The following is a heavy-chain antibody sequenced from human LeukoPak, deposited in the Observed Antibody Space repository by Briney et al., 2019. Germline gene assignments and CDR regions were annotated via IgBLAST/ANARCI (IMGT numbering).Heavy chain of an antibody. CDR2: INHSGST. CDR3: ARGSHYDSSGYYGGWFDP. CDR1: GGSFSGYY. J-gene: IGHJ5*02. V-gene: IGHV4-34*01. Sequence: PSETLSLTCAVYGGSFSGYYWSWIRQPPGKGLEWIEEINHSGSTNYNPSLKSRVTISVDTSKNQFSLKLSSVTAADTAVYYCARGSHYDSSGYYGGWFDPWGQGTLVTVSS. D-gene: IGHD3-22*01.